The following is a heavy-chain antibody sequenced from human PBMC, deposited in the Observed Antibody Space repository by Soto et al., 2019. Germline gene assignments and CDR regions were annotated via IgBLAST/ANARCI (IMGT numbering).Heavy chain of an antibody. CDR3: ARDKDRRQFGGNYYSIRDV. V-gene: IGHV1-69*05. J-gene: IGHJ6*01. CDR1: GGTFRTSA. CDR2: IMPVFPTP. Sequence: QVQLVQSGAEVKKPGSSVKVSCKTSGGTFRTSAISWVRQAPGQGLEWMGGIMPVFPTPDYAQKFQGTVTVTPDESTGTAYMELSRLRSADTAVYCCARDKDRRQFGGNYYSIRDVWGQGTTVTVSP. D-gene: IGHD3-10*01.